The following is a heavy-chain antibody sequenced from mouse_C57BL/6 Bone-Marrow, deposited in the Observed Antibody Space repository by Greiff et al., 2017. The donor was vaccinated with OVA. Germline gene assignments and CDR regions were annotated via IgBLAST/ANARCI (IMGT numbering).Heavy chain of an antibody. Sequence: DVKLVESGGGLVKPGGSLKLSCAASGFTFSDYGMHWVRQAPEKGLEWVAYISSGSSTIYYADTVKGRFTISRDNAKNTLFLQMTSLRSEDTAMYYCARREVDYWGQGTTLTVSS. J-gene: IGHJ2*01. V-gene: IGHV5-17*01. CDR3: ARREVDY. CDR1: GFTFSDYG. CDR2: ISSGSSTI.